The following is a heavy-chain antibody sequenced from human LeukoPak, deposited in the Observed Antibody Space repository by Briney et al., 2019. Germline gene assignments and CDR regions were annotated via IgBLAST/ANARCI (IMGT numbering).Heavy chain of an antibody. CDR1: GGSFSGYY. V-gene: IGHV4-34*01. D-gene: IGHD3-10*01. CDR2: INHSGST. J-gene: IGHJ4*02. Sequence: SETLSLTCAVYGGSFSGYYWSWIRQPPGKGLEWIGEINHSGSTNYNPSLKSRVTISVDTSKNQFSLKLSSVTAADTAVYYCARGLTFRDYYGSGSPWYYFDYWGQGTLVTVSS. CDR3: ARGLTFRDYYGSGSPWYYFDY.